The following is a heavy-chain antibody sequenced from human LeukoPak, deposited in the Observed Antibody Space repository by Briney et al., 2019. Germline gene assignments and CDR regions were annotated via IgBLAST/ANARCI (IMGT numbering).Heavy chain of an antibody. D-gene: IGHD2-15*01. CDR3: ARGSSAGYYYGMDV. CDR1: GGTFSSYA. Sequence: ASVKVSCKASGGTFSSYAISWVRQAPGQGLEWMGGIITIFGTANYAQKFQGRVTITADESTSTAYMELSSLRSEDTAVYYCARGSSAGYYYGMDVWGKGTTVTVSS. J-gene: IGHJ6*04. CDR2: IITIFGTA. V-gene: IGHV1-69*13.